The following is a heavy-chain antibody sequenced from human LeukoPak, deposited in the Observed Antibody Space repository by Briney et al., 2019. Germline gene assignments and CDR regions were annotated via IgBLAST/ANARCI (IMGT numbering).Heavy chain of an antibody. D-gene: IGHD3-3*01. Sequence: GRSLRLSCAASGFTFSSYGIHWVRQAPGKGLEWVAVISYDGSNKYYADSVKGRFTISRDNSKNTLYLQMNSLRAEDTAVYYCAKDYYDFWSGGYYYYYGMDVWGQGTTVTVSS. CDR1: GFTFSSYG. CDR2: ISYDGSNK. V-gene: IGHV3-30*18. J-gene: IGHJ6*02. CDR3: AKDYYDFWSGGYYYYYGMDV.